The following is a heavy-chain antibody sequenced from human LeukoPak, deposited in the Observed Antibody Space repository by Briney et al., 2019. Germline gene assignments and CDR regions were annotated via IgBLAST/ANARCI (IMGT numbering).Heavy chain of an antibody. CDR3: ARRRVVVTAPPRYNWFDP. CDR1: GGSISSYY. CDR2: IYYSGST. D-gene: IGHD2-21*02. Sequence: SETLSLTCTVSGGSISSYYWSWIRQPPGKGLEWIGNIYYSGSTNYNPSLKSRVTISVDTSKNQFSLKLSSLRSEDTAVYYCARRRVVVTAPPRYNWFDPWGQGTLVTVSS. V-gene: IGHV4-59*01. J-gene: IGHJ5*02.